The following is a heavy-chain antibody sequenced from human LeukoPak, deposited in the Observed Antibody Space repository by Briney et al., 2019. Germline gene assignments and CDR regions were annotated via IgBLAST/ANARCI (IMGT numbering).Heavy chain of an antibody. CDR3: ARDLKRWGYCSSTSCPTGDY. CDR1: GYTFTSYG. V-gene: IGHV1-18*01. J-gene: IGHJ4*02. Sequence: ASVKVSCKASGYTFTSYGISWVRQAPGQGLEWMGWISAYNGNTNYAQKLQGRVTMTRDTSTSTAYMELRSLRSDDTAVYYCARDLKRWGYCSSTSCPTGDYWGQGTLVTVSS. D-gene: IGHD2-2*01. CDR2: ISAYNGNT.